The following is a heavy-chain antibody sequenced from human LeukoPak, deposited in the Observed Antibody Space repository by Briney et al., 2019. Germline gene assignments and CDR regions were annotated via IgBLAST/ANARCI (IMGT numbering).Heavy chain of an antibody. CDR3: ATTTPGEYSYGRYFYYYYMDV. J-gene: IGHJ6*03. Sequence: ASVKVSCKVSGYTLTELSMHWVRQAPGKGLEWMGGFDPEDGETIYAQKFQGRVTMTEDTSTDTAYMELSSLRSEDTAVYYCATTTPGEYSYGRYFYYYYMDVWGKGTTVTVSS. D-gene: IGHD5-18*01. CDR2: FDPEDGET. CDR1: GYTLTELS. V-gene: IGHV1-24*01.